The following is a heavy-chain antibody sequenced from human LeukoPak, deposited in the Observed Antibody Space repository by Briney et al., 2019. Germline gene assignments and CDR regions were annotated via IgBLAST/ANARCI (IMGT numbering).Heavy chain of an antibody. CDR3: ARDAPSDSSGYFDKPFDY. V-gene: IGHV4-39*07. CDR2: IYYSGST. Sequence: SETLSLTCTVSGGSISCSSYYWGWIRQPPGKGLEWIGSIYYSGSTYYNPSLKSRVTISVDTSKNQFSLKLSSVTAADTAVYYCARDAPSDSSGYFDKPFDYWGQGTLVTVSS. J-gene: IGHJ4*02. D-gene: IGHD3-22*01. CDR1: GGSISCSSYY.